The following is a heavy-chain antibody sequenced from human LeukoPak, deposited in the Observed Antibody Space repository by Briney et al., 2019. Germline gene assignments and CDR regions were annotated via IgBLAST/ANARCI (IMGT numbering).Heavy chain of an antibody. D-gene: IGHD5-18*01. CDR2: ISGNNNYI. CDR3: ASSYPYVDTAMVTGYFVDY. Sequence: PGGSLRLSCAASGFTFSSYSMNWVRQAPGKGLEWVSSISGNNNYIYYADSVKGRFTISRDNAKNSLYLQMNSLRAEDTAVYYCASSYPYVDTAMVTGYFVDYWGQGTLVTVSS. J-gene: IGHJ4*02. V-gene: IGHV3-21*04. CDR1: GFTFSSYS.